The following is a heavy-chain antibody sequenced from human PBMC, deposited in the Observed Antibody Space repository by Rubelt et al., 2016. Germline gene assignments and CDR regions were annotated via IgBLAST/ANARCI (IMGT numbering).Heavy chain of an antibody. J-gene: IGHJ4*02. Sequence: EVQLVESGGGLVQPGGSLRLSCSASGFTFITYAMHWVRQAPGKGLEWVSFISGDLHTIYYTDSVRGRFTISRDNAKSSLYLQMDNRRAEYTAVYYGAREGQQLPYLDYWGQGTLITVSS. D-gene: IGHD6-13*01. V-gene: IGHV3-48*04. CDR1: GFTFITYA. CDR3: AREGQQLPYLDY. CDR2: ISGDLHTI.